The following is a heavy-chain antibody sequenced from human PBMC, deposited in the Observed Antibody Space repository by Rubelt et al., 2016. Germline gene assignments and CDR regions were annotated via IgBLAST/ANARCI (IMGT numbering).Heavy chain of an antibody. CDR1: GFTFGSYG. J-gene: IGHJ4*02. CDR2: ISGSTGYI. Sequence: SRGTLVQPGGSLRLSCAASGFTFGSYGMSWVRQAPGKGLEWVSSISGSTGYIYYADSVKGRFTISRDNAKNSLYLQMNSLSAEDTAVYYCAREEYSGYTNDYWGRGTLVTVSS. CDR3: AREEYSGYTNDY. D-gene: IGHD1-26*01. V-gene: IGHV3-21*01.